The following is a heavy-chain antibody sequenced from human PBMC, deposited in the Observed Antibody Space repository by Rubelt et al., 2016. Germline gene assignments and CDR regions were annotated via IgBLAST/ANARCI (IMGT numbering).Heavy chain of an antibody. CDR3: ARPLPGYYYGMDV. V-gene: IGHV1-18*01. J-gene: IGHJ6*02. Sequence: QVQLVQSGAEVKKPGASVKVSCKASGYTFTSYGISWVRQAPGQGPEWMGGISAYNDDTKYAQKRHGRVTMTTDTSTSTAYMELRSRGADDTAVYYCARPLPGYYYGMDVWGQGTTVTVSS. CDR2: ISAYNDDT. CDR1: GYTFTSYG.